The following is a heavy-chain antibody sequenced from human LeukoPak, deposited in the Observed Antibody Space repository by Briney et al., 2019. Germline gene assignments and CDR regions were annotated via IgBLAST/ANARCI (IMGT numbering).Heavy chain of an antibody. V-gene: IGHV4-59*08. J-gene: IGHJ4*02. CDR3: ARLGIAAAAYFDY. Sequence: SETLPLTCPVSGGSISSHYWSWLRQPPGKGLEWIGYIYYSGTTNYNPSLKSRVTISVDTSKNQFSLKLNSVTAADTAVYYCARLGIAAAAYFDYWGQGNLVTVSS. CDR1: GGSISSHY. CDR2: IYYSGTT. D-gene: IGHD6-13*01.